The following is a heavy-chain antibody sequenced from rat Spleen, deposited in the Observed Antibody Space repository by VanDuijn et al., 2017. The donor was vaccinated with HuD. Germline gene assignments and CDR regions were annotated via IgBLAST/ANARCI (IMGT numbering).Heavy chain of an antibody. CDR2: IWSGGST. D-gene: IGHD1-12*02. J-gene: IGHJ2*01. V-gene: IGHV2-30*01. CDR3: TRDHMMVVIRD. CDR1: GFSLTSYN. Sequence: QVQLKESGPGLVQPSQSLSLTCTVSGFSLTSYNVHWLRQSAGKGLEWMGAIWSGGSTDYNSALKSRLSISRDTSKSQVFLKMNSLQTDDTGTYYCTRDHMMVVIRDWGQGVMVTVSS.